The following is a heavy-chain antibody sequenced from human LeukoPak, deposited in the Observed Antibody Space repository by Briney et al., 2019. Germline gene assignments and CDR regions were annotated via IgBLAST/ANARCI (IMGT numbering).Heavy chain of an antibody. CDR1: GFTFSGSA. V-gene: IGHV3-73*01. CDR2: IRNKANNYAT. CDR3: ASVGY. Sequence: GGSLRLSCAASGFTFSGSALHWVRQASGKGLEWVGRIRNKANNYATAYAASVKGRFSISRDNAKNSLYLQMNSLRAEDTAVYYCASVGYWGQGTLVTVSS. J-gene: IGHJ4*02. D-gene: IGHD1-26*01.